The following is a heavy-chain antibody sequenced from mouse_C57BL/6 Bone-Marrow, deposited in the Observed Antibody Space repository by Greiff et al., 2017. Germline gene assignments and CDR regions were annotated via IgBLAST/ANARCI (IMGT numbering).Heavy chain of an antibody. Sequence: EVKLEESGGGLVQPGGSMKLSCVASGFTFSNYWMNWVRQSPEKGLEWVAQIRLKSDNYATHYAESVKGRFTISRDDSKRSVYLQMNNLRAEDTGIYYCTGTMVSYYYAMDYWGQGTSVTVSS. CDR3: TGTMVSYYYAMDY. CDR2: IRLKSDNYAT. J-gene: IGHJ4*01. V-gene: IGHV6-3*01. CDR1: GFTFSNYW. D-gene: IGHD1-1*02.